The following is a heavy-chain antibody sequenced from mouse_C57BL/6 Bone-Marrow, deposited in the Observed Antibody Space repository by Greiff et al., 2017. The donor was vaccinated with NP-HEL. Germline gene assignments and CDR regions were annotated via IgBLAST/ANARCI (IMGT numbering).Heavy chain of an antibody. D-gene: IGHD2-4*01. J-gene: IGHJ1*03. CDR1: GFSLTSYG. CDR2: IWSGGST. Sequence: VKLMESGPGLVQPSQSLSITCTVSGFSLTSYGVHWVRQPPGKGLEWLGVIWSGGSTDYNAAFISRLSISKDNSKSQVFFKMNSLQADDTAIYYCAKNYDYGGIWYFDVWGTGTTVTVSS. CDR3: AKNYDYGGIWYFDV. V-gene: IGHV2-4*01.